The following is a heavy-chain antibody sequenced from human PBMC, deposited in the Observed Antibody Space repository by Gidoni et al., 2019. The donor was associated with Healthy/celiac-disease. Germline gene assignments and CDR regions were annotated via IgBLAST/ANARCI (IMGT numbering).Heavy chain of an antibody. D-gene: IGHD3-16*02. CDR2: IYYSGST. V-gene: IGHV4-39*07. Sequence: QLQLQESGPGLVKPSETLSLTCTVSGGSISSSSYYWGWIRQPPGKGLEWIGSIYYSGSTYYNPSLKSRVTISVDTSKNQFSLKLSSVTAADTAVYYCARALSTYDYVWGSYRDDAFDIWGQGTMVTVSS. J-gene: IGHJ3*02. CDR1: GGSISSSSYY. CDR3: ARALSTYDYVWGSYRDDAFDI.